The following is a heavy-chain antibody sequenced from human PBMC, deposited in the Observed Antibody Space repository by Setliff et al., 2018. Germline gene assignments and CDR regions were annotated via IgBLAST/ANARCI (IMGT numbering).Heavy chain of an antibody. CDR2: MSASGTST. D-gene: IGHD1-1*01. V-gene: IGHV3-23*01. Sequence: GGSLRLSCVASRFTFSSYYMNWVRQAPGKGLEWVSAMSASGTSTYHADSVKGRFTISGDNSKNTLYLQMNSLRVDDTAIYYCAKELSMAYGNDWGLGTLVTVSS. CDR1: RFTFSSYY. J-gene: IGHJ4*02. CDR3: AKELSMAYGND.